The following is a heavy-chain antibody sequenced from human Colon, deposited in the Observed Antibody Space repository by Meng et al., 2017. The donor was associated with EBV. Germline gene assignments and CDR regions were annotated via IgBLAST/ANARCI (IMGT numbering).Heavy chain of an antibody. Sequence: QVQVQGSGSGLVRQSQTLSLTCSVSGDSYTRCDYSWTWIRKRPGKGLEWIGYIYHGVNIYYTPSLRSRVTISVDKSRNQFSLKLTSVSAADTAVYYCVRDTRRGGGWFDPWGQGTLVTVSS. D-gene: IGHD3-10*01. J-gene: IGHJ5*02. V-gene: IGHV4-30-2*01. CDR3: VRDTRRGGGWFDP. CDR2: IYHGVNI. CDR1: GDSYTRCDYS.